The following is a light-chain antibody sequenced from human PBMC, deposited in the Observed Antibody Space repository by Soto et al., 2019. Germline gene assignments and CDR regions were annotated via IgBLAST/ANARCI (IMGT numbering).Light chain of an antibody. CDR3: QQHGSSPLT. J-gene: IGKJ4*02. CDR1: QSVSSSY. CDR2: GAS. V-gene: IGKV3-20*01. Sequence: EIVLTQSPGTLSLSPGERATLSCRASQSVSSSYLAWYQQKPGQAPRLPIYGASSRATGIPDRFSGSGSGTAITLTIHRLEPEDFAVYDCQQHGSSPLTFGGGAKVEIK.